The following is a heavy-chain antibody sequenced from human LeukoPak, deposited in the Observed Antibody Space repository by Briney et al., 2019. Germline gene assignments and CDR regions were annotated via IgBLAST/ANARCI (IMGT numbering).Heavy chain of an antibody. V-gene: IGHV3-9*01. CDR2: ISWNSGSI. J-gene: IGHJ4*02. Sequence: GGSLRLSCAASGFTFDDYAMHWVRQAPGKGLEWVSGISWNSGSIGYADSVKGRFTISRDNAKNSLYLQMNSLRAEDTALYYCAKEVNVGSFDYWGQGTLVTVSS. CDR1: GFTFDDYA. CDR3: AKEVNVGSFDY. D-gene: IGHD1-26*01.